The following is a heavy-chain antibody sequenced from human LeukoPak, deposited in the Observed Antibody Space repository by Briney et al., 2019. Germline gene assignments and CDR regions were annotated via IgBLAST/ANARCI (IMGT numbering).Heavy chain of an antibody. CDR1: GFTFSSYG. Sequence: GRSLRLPCAASGFTFSSYGMHWVRQAPGKGLEWVAVIWYDGSNKYYADSVKGRFTISRDNSKNTLYLQMNSLRAEDTAVYYCAREDYDSSGYYYDPHYFDYWGQGTLVTVSS. D-gene: IGHD3-22*01. CDR3: AREDYDSSGYYYDPHYFDY. V-gene: IGHV3-33*01. CDR2: IWYDGSNK. J-gene: IGHJ4*02.